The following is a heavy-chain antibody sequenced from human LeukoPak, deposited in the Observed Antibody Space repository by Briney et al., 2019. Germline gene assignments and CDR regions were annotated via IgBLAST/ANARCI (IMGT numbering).Heavy chain of an antibody. CDR1: GYSFTSYW. CDR2: IYPGDSDT. Sequence: GGSLKISCKGSGYSFTSYWIGWVRQMPGKGLEWMGIIYPGDSDTRYSPSFQGQVTISADKSISTAYLQWSSLKASDTAMYYCARHGPRRYYDFWSGYYLYYGMDVWGQGTTVTVSS. J-gene: IGHJ6*02. V-gene: IGHV5-51*01. CDR3: ARHGPRRYYDFWSGYYLYYGMDV. D-gene: IGHD3-3*01.